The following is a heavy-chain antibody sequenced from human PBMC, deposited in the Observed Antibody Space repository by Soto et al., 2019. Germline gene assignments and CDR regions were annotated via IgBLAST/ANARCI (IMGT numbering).Heavy chain of an antibody. CDR2: IDPSDSYT. CDR1: GYTFTGHW. D-gene: IGHD5-12*01. V-gene: IGHV5-10-1*01. Sequence: PGESLKISCQGSGYTFTGHWISWVRQMPGKGLEWMGRIDPSDSYTDYSPTVQGHVTMSADKSINTAYLQWSSLQASDTAVYYCTRHTGYDSSLDYWGQGTRVTAPQ. J-gene: IGHJ4*02. CDR3: TRHTGYDSSLDY.